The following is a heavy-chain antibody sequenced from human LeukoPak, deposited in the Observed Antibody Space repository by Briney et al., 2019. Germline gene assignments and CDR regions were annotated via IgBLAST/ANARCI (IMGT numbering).Heavy chain of an antibody. Sequence: PGGSLRLSCAASGFTFSSYGMHWVRQAPGKGLEWVAVISYDGSNKYYADSVKGRFTISRDNSKNTLYLQMNSLRAEDTAVYYCARENSGYSGYDSWFDPWGQGTLVTVSS. CDR1: GFTFSSYG. V-gene: IGHV3-30*03. CDR2: ISYDGSNK. J-gene: IGHJ5*02. CDR3: ARENSGYSGYDSWFDP. D-gene: IGHD5-12*01.